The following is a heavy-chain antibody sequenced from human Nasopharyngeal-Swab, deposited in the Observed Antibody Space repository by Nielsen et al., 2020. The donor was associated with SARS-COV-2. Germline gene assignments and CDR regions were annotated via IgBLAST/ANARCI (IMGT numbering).Heavy chain of an antibody. CDR2: IYYSGST. J-gene: IGHJ4*02. CDR3: ARVRGTIFGVVTAPGYFDY. Sequence: SETLSLTCTVSGGSISSYYWSWIRQPSGKGLEWIGYIYYSGSTNYNPSLKSRVTISVDTSKNQFSLKLGSVTAADTAVYYCARVRGTIFGVVTAPGYFDYWGQGTLVTVSS. V-gene: IGHV4-59*01. D-gene: IGHD3-3*01. CDR1: GGSISSYY.